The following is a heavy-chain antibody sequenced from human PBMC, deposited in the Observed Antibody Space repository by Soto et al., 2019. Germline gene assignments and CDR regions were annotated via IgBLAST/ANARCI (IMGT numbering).Heavy chain of an antibody. CDR2: IYYSGST. Sequence: PSETLSLTCTVSGGSISSSSYYWGWIRQPPGKGLEWIGSIYYSGSTYYNPSLKSRVTISVDTSKNQFSLKLSSVTAADTAVYYCARATNRFGELFNYYYMDVWGKGTTVTVS. CDR1: GGSISSSSYY. V-gene: IGHV4-39*01. D-gene: IGHD3-10*01. CDR3: ARATNRFGELFNYYYMDV. J-gene: IGHJ6*03.